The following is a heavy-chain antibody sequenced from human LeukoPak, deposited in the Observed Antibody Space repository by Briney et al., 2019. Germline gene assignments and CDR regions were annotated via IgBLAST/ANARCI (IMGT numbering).Heavy chain of an antibody. CDR1: GYSISSGYY. D-gene: IGHD2-15*01. J-gene: IGHJ3*01. CDR2: IYHSGST. CDR3: ANADRFCSSGSCPVPDAFDF. V-gene: IGHV4-38-2*02. Sequence: TSETLSLTCTVSGYSISSGYYWGWIRQPPGKGLEWIGSIYHSGSTNYNPSLKSRVTISVDTSKNQFSLKLSSVTAADTAVYYCANADRFCSSGSCPVPDAFDFWGQGTMVTVSS.